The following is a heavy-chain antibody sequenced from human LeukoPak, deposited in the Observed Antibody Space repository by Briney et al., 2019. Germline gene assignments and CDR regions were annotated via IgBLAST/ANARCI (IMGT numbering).Heavy chain of an antibody. Sequence: SETLSLTCTVSGGSISSSSYYWGWIRQPPGKGLEWIGSIYYSGSTYYNPSLKSRVTISVDTSKNQFSLKVRYVTAADAAVYYCARGLNDSWTGENYWGQGTLVTVSS. CDR1: GGSISSSSYY. V-gene: IGHV4-39*07. CDR2: IYYSGST. D-gene: IGHD3-3*01. J-gene: IGHJ4*02. CDR3: ARGLNDSWTGENY.